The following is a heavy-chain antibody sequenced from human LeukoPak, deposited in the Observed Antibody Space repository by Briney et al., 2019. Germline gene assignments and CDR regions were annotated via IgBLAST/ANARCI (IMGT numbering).Heavy chain of an antibody. Sequence: PGGSLRLSCAASGFTFSSYAMSWVRQAPGKGLEWVSAISGSGGSTYYADSVKGRFTISRDNSKNTLYLQMNSLRAEDTAVYYCAKDRPYSSSWLIGYFDYWGQGTLVTVSS. D-gene: IGHD6-13*01. CDR2: ISGSGGST. V-gene: IGHV3-23*01. CDR1: GFTFSSYA. CDR3: AKDRPYSSSWLIGYFDY. J-gene: IGHJ4*02.